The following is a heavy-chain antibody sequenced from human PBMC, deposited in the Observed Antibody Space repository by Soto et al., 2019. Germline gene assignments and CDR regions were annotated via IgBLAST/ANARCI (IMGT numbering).Heavy chain of an antibody. CDR1: GFTINRFG. Sequence: QVRLVESGGGVVEPGRSLRLSCVASGFTINRFGMEWVRQAPGKGLEWVALISSDGRNEYYSDSVKGRFTISRDMSKNTVYLQMNSLRVEDTAVYYWASVADYWGQGTLVTVSS. D-gene: IGHD2-21*01. CDR3: ASVADY. J-gene: IGHJ4*02. CDR2: ISSDGRNE. V-gene: IGHV3-30*03.